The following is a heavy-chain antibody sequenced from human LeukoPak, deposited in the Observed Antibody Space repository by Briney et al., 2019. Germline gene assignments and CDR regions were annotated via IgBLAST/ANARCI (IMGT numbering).Heavy chain of an antibody. Sequence: GGSLRLSCAASGFTVTTNDMTWVRQAPGKGLEWVSVLYSDGNTKYADSVQGRFTISRDNSKNTLYLEMNSLSPDDTAVYYCSRGVEPLAANALAYWGQGTLVTVSS. D-gene: IGHD1-14*01. CDR1: GFTVTTND. V-gene: IGHV3-53*01. CDR2: LYSDGNT. CDR3: SRGVEPLAANALAY. J-gene: IGHJ4*02.